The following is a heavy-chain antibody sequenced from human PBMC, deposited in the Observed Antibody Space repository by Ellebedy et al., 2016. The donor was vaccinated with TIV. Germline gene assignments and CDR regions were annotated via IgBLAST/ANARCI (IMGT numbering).Heavy chain of an antibody. CDR2: ISSSSSYI. CDR1: GFTFSSYS. Sequence: PGGSLRLSCAASGFTFSSYSMNRVRQAPGKGLEWVSSISSSSSYIYYADSVKGRFTISRDNSKNTLYLQMNSLRAEDTAVYYCAREYYYDSSGYLDYWGQGTLVTVSS. V-gene: IGHV3-21*01. CDR3: AREYYYDSSGYLDY. D-gene: IGHD3-22*01. J-gene: IGHJ4*02.